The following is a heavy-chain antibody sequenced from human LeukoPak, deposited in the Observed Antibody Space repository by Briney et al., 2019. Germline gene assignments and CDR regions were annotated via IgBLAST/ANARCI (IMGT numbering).Heavy chain of an antibody. Sequence: ASVKVSCKASGYTFTSYDISWVRQATGQGLEWMGWMNPNSGNTGYAQKFQGRVTMTRNTSISTAYMELSSLRSEDTAVYYCARTYYYDSSGYYNWFDPWGQGTLVTVSS. J-gene: IGHJ5*02. CDR3: ARTYYYDSSGYYNWFDP. D-gene: IGHD3-22*01. CDR2: MNPNSGNT. CDR1: GYTFTSYD. V-gene: IGHV1-8*01.